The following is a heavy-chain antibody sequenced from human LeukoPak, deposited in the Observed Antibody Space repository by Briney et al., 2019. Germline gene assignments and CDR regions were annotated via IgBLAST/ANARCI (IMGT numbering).Heavy chain of an antibody. CDR2: ISSSSSYI. CDR1: GFTFSSYS. V-gene: IGHV3-21*01. D-gene: IGHD3-10*01. J-gene: IGHJ5*02. CDR3: ARDSPFGDAGP. Sequence: GGSLRLSCAASGFTFSSYSMNWVRQAPGKGPEWVSSISSSSSYIYYADSVKGRFTISRDNAKNSLYLQMNSLRAEDTAVYYCARDSPFGDAGPWGQGTLVTVSS.